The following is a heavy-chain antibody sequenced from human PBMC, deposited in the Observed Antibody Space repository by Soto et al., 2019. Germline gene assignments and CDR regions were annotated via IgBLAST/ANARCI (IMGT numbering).Heavy chain of an antibody. J-gene: IGHJ4*02. CDR2: IYYSGST. Sequence: SETLSLTCTVSGGSISSGGYYWSWIRQHPGKGLEWIGYIYYSGSTYYNPSLKSRVTISVDTSKNQFSLKLSSVTAADTAVYYCASQLPTTSFFDYWGQGTLVTVSS. D-gene: IGHD1-7*01. V-gene: IGHV4-31*03. CDR3: ASQLPTTSFFDY. CDR1: GGSISSGGYY.